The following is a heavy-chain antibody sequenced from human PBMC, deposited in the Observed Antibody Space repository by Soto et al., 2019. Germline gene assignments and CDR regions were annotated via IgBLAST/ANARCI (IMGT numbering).Heavy chain of an antibody. V-gene: IGHV4-34*01. CDR3: ARDQLEGNWFDP. D-gene: IGHD1-1*01. CDR2: INQSGST. Sequence: PSETLSLTCAVYGGSFSGYYWSWIRQPPGKGLEWIGEINQSGSTNYNPSLKSRVTISVDTSKNQFSLKLTSVTAADTAVYYCARDQLEGNWFDPWGQGTLVTVSS. CDR1: GGSFSGYY. J-gene: IGHJ5*02.